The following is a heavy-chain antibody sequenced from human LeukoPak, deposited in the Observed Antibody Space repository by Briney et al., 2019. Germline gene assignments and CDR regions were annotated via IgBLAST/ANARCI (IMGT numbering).Heavy chain of an antibody. CDR2: ISYDGTKK. D-gene: IGHD3-9*01. CDR1: GFTFSSYG. J-gene: IGHJ4*02. V-gene: IGHV3-30*18. Sequence: PGRSLRLSCAASGFTFSSYGMHWVRQAPGKGLEWVAVISYDGTKKYYVDSVKGRFTISRDNSKSTLYLQMNSLRAEDSAVYHCAKDQGGQYYDILTGYYIPPAFDYWGQGTLVTVSS. CDR3: AKDQGGQYYDILTGYYIPPAFDY.